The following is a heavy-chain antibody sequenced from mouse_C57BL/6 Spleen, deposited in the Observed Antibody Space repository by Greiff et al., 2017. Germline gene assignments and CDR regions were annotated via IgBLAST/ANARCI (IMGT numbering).Heavy chain of an antibody. V-gene: IGHV1-80*01. D-gene: IGHD2-4*01. CDR1: GYAFSSYW. J-gene: IGHJ2*01. CDR3: ARCDDYDGWGDY. CDR2: IYPGDGDT. Sequence: QVQLKQSGAELVKPGASVKISCKASGYAFSSYWMNWVKQRPGKGLEWIGQIYPGDGDTNYNGKFKGKATLTADKSSSTAYMQLSSLTSEDSAVYFCARCDDYDGWGDYWGQGTTLTVSS.